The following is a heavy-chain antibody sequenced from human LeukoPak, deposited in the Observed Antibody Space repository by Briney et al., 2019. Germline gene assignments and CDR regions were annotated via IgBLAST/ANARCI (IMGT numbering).Heavy chain of an antibody. Sequence: ASVKVSCKASGGTFSSYAISWVRQAPGQGLERMGGIIPIFGTANYAQKFQGRVTITADESTSTAYMELSSLRSEDTAVYYCARPHRYYYDSSGGPTDAFDIWGQGTMVTVSS. CDR2: IIPIFGTA. V-gene: IGHV1-69*13. CDR3: ARPHRYYYDSSGGPTDAFDI. J-gene: IGHJ3*02. D-gene: IGHD3-22*01. CDR1: GGTFSSYA.